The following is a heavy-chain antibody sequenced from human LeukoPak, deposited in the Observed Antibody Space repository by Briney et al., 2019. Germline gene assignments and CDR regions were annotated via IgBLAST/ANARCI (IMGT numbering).Heavy chain of an antibody. CDR3: ARAPQYNAFDI. D-gene: IGHD6-6*01. CDR1: GGSISSSSYY. V-gene: IGHV4-39*07. Sequence: PSETLSLTCTVSGGSISSSSYYWGWIRQPPGKGLEWIGSIYYSGSTYYNPSLKSRVTISVDTSKNQFSLKLSSVTAADTAVYYCARAPQYNAFDIWGQGTMVTVSS. CDR2: IYYSGST. J-gene: IGHJ3*02.